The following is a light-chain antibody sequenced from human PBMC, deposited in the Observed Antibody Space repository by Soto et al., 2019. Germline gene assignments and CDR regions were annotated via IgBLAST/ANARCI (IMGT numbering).Light chain of an antibody. Sequence: EIVLTQSPGTLSLSPGERATLSCRASHSVSSTYLGWYQQKPGQAPRLLIYGASSRATGIPDRFSGSGSGTDFTLTISRLEPEDFAVYYCQQYGSSPETFGQGTKVDIK. V-gene: IGKV3-20*01. J-gene: IGKJ1*01. CDR3: QQYGSSPET. CDR1: HSVSSTY. CDR2: GAS.